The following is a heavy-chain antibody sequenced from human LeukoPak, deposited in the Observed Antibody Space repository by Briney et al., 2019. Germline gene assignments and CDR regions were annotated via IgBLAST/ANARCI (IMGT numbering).Heavy chain of an antibody. J-gene: IGHJ4*02. Sequence: PGGSLRLSCATSGFTFSSYGMHWVRQAPGKGLEWVAFIRYDGSNKYYADSVKGRFTISRDNSKNTLYLQMNSLRAEDTAVYYCAKDLADCSGGSCYSRCFDYWGQGTLVTVSS. D-gene: IGHD2-15*01. CDR1: GFTFSSYG. V-gene: IGHV3-30*02. CDR3: AKDLADCSGGSCYSRCFDY. CDR2: IRYDGSNK.